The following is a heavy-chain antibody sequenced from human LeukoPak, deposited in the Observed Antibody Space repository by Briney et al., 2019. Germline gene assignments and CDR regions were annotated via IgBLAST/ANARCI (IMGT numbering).Heavy chain of an antibody. CDR3: ARGDLDTAMVRRYYFDY. CDR1: GFTFSSYS. V-gene: IGHV3-21*01. Sequence: GGSLRLSCAASGFTFSSYSMNWVRQAPGKGLEWVSSISSGSSYIYYADSVKGRFTISRDNAKNSLYLQTNSLRAEDTAVYYCARGDLDTAMVRRYYFDYWGQGTLVTVSS. D-gene: IGHD5-18*01. CDR2: ISSGSSYI. J-gene: IGHJ4*02.